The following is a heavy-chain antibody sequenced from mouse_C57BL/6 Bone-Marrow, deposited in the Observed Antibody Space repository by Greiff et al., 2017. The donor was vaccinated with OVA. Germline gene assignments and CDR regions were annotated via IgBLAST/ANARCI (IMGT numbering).Heavy chain of an antibody. CDR3: ARIACLYYYAMDY. Sequence: PALKSRLTISKDTSKNQVFLNIANVDTADTATYYCARIACLYYYAMDYWGQGTSVTVSS. J-gene: IGHJ4*01. V-gene: IGHV8-8*01.